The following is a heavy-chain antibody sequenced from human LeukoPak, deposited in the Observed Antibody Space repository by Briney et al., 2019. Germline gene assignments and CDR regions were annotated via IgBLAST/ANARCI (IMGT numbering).Heavy chain of an antibody. D-gene: IGHD3-9*01. J-gene: IGHJ4*02. CDR3: AKDCEGPVTIFYYDY. CDR1: GFTFSSYA. V-gene: IGHV3-23*01. CDR2: ISGSGGST. Sequence: GGSLRLSCAASGFTFSSYAMSWVRQAPGKGLEWVSAISGSGGSTYYADSVKGRFTISRDNSKNTLYLQMNSLRAEDTAVYYCAKDCEGPVTIFYYDYRGQGTLVTVSS.